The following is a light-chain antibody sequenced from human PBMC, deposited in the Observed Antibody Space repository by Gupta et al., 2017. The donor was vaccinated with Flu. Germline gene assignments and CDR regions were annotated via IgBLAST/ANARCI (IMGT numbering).Light chain of an antibody. CDR1: QSISRD. CDR2: DAF. Sequence: TLALTPGERATLSCRASQSISRDLAWYEKKPGQAPRLLIYDAFNRAAGIPARCGGSGAGTDFTLTISSIEPEDFEVYYCQQRTKWPPAATFGQGTXLEI. CDR3: QQRTKWPPAAT. V-gene: IGKV3-11*01. J-gene: IGKJ5*01.